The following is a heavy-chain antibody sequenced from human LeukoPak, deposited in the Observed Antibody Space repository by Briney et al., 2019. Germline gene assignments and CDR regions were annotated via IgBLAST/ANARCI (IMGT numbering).Heavy chain of an antibody. D-gene: IGHD1-1*01. V-gene: IGHV3-48*03. CDR1: GFTFSSYE. Sequence: PGGSLRLSCAASGFTFSSYEMNWVRQAPGKGLEWVSYISSSGSTIYYADSVKGRFTISRDNAKNSLYLQMNSLRAEDTAVYYCARDLMDWNALGWYFDYWGQGTLVTVS. J-gene: IGHJ4*02. CDR2: ISSSGSTI. CDR3: ARDLMDWNALGWYFDY.